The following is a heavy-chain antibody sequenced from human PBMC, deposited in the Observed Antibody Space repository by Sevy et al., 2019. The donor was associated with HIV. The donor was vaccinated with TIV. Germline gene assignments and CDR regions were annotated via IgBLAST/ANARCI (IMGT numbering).Heavy chain of an antibody. J-gene: IGHJ4*02. CDR3: VRADRPNQADF. V-gene: IGHV3-53*01. Sequence: GGSLRLSCAASGFTVSRNFMSWNRQAPGKGLEWVSIIYNDGTTFYADSVKGRLSISRDNSRNTLYLQMNTLRAEDTAVYYRVRADRPNQADFWGQGTLVTVSS. CDR2: IYNDGTT. D-gene: IGHD6-6*01. CDR1: GFTVSRNF.